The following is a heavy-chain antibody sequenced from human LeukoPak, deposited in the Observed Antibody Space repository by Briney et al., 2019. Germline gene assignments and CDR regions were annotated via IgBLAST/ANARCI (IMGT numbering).Heavy chain of an antibody. Sequence: GASVKVSCKASGYTFTGYYMHWVRQAPGQGLEWMGWINPNSGGTNYAQKFQGRVTMTRDTSISTAYMELSRLRSDDTAVYYCARDYGSLYYGSGSSRYMDVWGKGTTVTVSS. CDR1: GYTFTGYY. D-gene: IGHD3-10*01. J-gene: IGHJ6*03. V-gene: IGHV1-2*02. CDR3: ARDYGSLYYGSGSSRYMDV. CDR2: INPNSGGT.